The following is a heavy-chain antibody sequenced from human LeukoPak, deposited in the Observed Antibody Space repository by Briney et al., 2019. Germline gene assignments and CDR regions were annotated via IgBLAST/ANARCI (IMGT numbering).Heavy chain of an antibody. CDR2: IRYDGSSN. CDR3: AKQGSYCMDY. V-gene: IGHV3-30*02. D-gene: IGHD3-10*01. CDR1: GFTFSNYN. J-gene: IGHJ4*02. Sequence: GGSLRLSCAASGFTFSNYNIHWVRQAPGKGLEWVSFIRYDGSSNYFADSVKGRFTISRDNSKNTLYLQMNSLRPEDTAVYYCAKQGSYCMDYWDQGTLVTVSS.